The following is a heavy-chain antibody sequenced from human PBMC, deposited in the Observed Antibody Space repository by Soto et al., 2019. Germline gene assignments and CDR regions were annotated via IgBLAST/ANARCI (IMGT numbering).Heavy chain of an antibody. Sequence: ASVKVSCKASGYSFNSYGITWVRQAPGQGLEWMGWIGAYNGNTNYAQKLQGRVTMTTDTSTSTAYMELRSLRSDDTAVYYCARDNHEDYYDMYFDYWGQGTLVTVSS. V-gene: IGHV1-18*01. CDR1: GYSFNSYG. D-gene: IGHD3-22*01. CDR3: ARDNHEDYYDMYFDY. CDR2: IGAYNGNT. J-gene: IGHJ4*02.